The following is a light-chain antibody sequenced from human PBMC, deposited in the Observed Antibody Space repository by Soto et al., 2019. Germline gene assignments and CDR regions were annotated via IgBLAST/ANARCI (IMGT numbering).Light chain of an antibody. V-gene: IGKV3-20*01. CDR3: QQYGSTPPT. J-gene: IGKJ1*01. CDR1: QSVSTNY. CDR2: GAS. Sequence: EIVLTQSPGTLSLSPGERATLSCRASQSVSTNYLAWYQRKPGQAPRLLIYGASSRATDIPNRFSGSGSGTDFTLTITRLKAEDFAVYSCQQYGSTPPTFGQGTKVEI.